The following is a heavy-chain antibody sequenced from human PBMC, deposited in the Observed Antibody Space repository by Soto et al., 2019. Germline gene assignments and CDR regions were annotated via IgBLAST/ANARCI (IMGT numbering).Heavy chain of an antibody. CDR3: ARPLRGYSYGSRSPYYGMDV. V-gene: IGHV5-51*01. Sequence: PGESLKISCQCSGYRFTSYWIGWVRQMPGKGLEWMGIIYPGDPDTRYSPSFQGQVTISADKYISTAYLQWSSLKASDTAMYYCARPLRGYSYGSRSPYYGMDVWGQGTTVTVSS. CDR2: IYPGDPDT. D-gene: IGHD5-18*01. CDR1: GYRFTSYW. J-gene: IGHJ6*02.